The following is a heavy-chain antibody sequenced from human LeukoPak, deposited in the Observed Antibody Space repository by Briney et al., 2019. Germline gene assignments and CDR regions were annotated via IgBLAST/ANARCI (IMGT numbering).Heavy chain of an antibody. Sequence: PGESLRISCKGSGXSFTSFWSSWVRQMPGKGLEWMGSIDPSDSYNTNSPSFQGHVPISADKSISPAYLQWRSLKASGTLFFSFARHISSWYSGIDYWGEGHLLAVSS. CDR1: GXSFTSFW. J-gene: IGHJ4*02. CDR2: IDPSDSYN. CDR3: ARHISSWYSGIDY. D-gene: IGHD6-13*01. V-gene: IGHV5-10-1*01.